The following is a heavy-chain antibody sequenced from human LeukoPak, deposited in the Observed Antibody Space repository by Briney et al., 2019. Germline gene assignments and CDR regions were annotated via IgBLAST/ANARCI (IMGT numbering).Heavy chain of an antibody. J-gene: IGHJ6*04. Sequence: GGSLRLSCVASGFTFSSYAMHWVRQAPGKGLEWVAVISYDGSNKYYADSVKGRFTISRDNSKNTLYLQMNSLKTEDTAVYYCASDKVTTIAVVILGDIWGKGTTVTVSS. D-gene: IGHD3-3*01. CDR1: GFTFSSYA. CDR3: ASDKVTTIAVVILGDI. CDR2: ISYDGSNK. V-gene: IGHV3-30-3*01.